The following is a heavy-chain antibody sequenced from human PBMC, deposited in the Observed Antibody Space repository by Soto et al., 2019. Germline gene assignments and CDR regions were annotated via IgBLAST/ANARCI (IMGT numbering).Heavy chain of an antibody. D-gene: IGHD2-2*01. J-gene: IGHJ6*03. CDR2: ISGSGGST. V-gene: IGHV3-23*01. CDR3: AKEDALGYCSSTSCHMDV. CDR1: GFTLSSYA. Sequence: GWSLRLFCAASGFTLSSYAVSWVRQAPGKGLEWVSAISGSGGSTYYADSVKGRFTISRDNSKNTLYLQMNSLRAEDTAVYYCAKEDALGYCSSTSCHMDVWGKGTTVTVSS.